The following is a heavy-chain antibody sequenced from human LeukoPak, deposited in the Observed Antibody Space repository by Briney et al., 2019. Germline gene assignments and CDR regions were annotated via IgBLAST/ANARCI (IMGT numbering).Heavy chain of an antibody. CDR2: INPRGGNT. CDR3: ARGSESPSSNILVLAATAFDS. Sequence: ASVKVSCKTSGYTFVRYYIHWVRQAPGQGLEWMGIINPRGGNTNYAQKFQGRVTMTRDMSTTTVYMELSSLRSEDSAVSYCARGSESPSSNILVLAATAFDSWGQGTLVTVSS. J-gene: IGHJ5*01. D-gene: IGHD2-15*01. V-gene: IGHV1-46*01. CDR1: GYTFVRYY.